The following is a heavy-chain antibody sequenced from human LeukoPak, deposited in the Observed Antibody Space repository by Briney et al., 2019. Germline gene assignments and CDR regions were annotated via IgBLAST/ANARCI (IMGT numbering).Heavy chain of an antibody. Sequence: GGSLRLSCAASGFTFSSYAMSWVRQAPGKGLEWVSYISSSGSSIYYADSVKGRFTISRDNAKNSLYLQMNSLRAEDTAVYYCARERLTCGGDCYDCWGQGALVTVSS. J-gene: IGHJ4*02. CDR1: GFTFSSYA. V-gene: IGHV3-48*03. D-gene: IGHD2-21*01. CDR2: ISSSGSSI. CDR3: ARERLTCGGDCYDC.